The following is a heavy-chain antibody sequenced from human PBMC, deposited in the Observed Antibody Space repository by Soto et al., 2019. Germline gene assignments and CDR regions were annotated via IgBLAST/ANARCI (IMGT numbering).Heavy chain of an antibody. CDR3: ARMESNYDYVWGSYRNFDY. CDR2: ISYDGSNK. V-gene: IGHV3-30-3*01. J-gene: IGHJ4*02. CDR1: GFTFSSYA. Sequence: GGSLRLSCAASGFTFSSYAMHWVRQAPGKGLEWVAVISYDGSNKYYADSVKGRFTISRDNSKNTLYLQMNSLRAEDTVVYYCARMESNYDYVWGSYRNFDYWGQGTLVTVSS. D-gene: IGHD3-16*02.